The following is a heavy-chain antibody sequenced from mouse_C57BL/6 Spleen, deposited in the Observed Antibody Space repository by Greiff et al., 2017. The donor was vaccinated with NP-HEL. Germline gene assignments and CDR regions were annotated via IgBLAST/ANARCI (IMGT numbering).Heavy chain of an antibody. CDR3: ARYYYGNYGAMDY. J-gene: IGHJ4*01. CDR1: GYSFTGYF. V-gene: IGHV1-20*01. CDR2: INPYNGDT. Sequence: EVQLQQSGPELVKPGDSVKISCKASGYSFTGYFMNWVMQSHGKSLEWIGRINPYNGDTFYNQKFKGKATLTVDKSSSTAHMELRSLTSEDSAVYYCARYYYGNYGAMDYWGQGTSVTVSS. D-gene: IGHD2-1*01.